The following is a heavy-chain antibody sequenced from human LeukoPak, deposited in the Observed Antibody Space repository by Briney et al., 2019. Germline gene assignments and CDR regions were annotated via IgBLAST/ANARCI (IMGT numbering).Heavy chain of an antibody. D-gene: IGHD3-16*01. J-gene: IGHJ4*02. CDR1: GGSISSSSYY. V-gene: IGHV4-39*01. CDR2: IYYSGST. CDR3: ARQGQRTYYFDY. Sequence: SETLSLTCTVSGGSISSSSYYWGWIRQPPGKGLEWIGSIYYSGSTNYNPSLKSRVTISVDTSKNQFSLKLSSVTAADTAVYYCARQGQRTYYFDYWGQGTLVTVSS.